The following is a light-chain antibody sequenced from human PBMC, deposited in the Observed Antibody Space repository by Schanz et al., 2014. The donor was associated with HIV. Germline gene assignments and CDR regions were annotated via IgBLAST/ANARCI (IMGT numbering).Light chain of an antibody. Sequence: EIVMTQSPGTLSVSPGERVTLSCRASQSVGSSYLAWYQQKPGQAPRLLIYGASSRATGIPDRFSGSGSGTDFTLTISRLEPEDFAVYYCQQYGSSPPTFGQGTKVEIK. V-gene: IGKV3-20*01. CDR3: QQYGSSPPT. CDR1: QSVGSSY. J-gene: IGKJ1*01. CDR2: GAS.